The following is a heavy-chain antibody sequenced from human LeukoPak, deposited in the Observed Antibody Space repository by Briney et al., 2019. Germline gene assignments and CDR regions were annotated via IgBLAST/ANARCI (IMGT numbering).Heavy chain of an antibody. CDR1: GGSISSSSYY. CDR2: IYYSGST. D-gene: IGHD2-15*01. V-gene: IGHV4-39*07. Sequence: PSETLSLTCTVSGGSISSSSYYWGWIRQPPGKGLEWIGNIYYSGSTNYNPSLKSRVTISVDKSKNQFSLKLSSVTAADTAVYYCAGVKVEDTTFDYWGQGTLVTVSS. J-gene: IGHJ4*02. CDR3: AGVKVEDTTFDY.